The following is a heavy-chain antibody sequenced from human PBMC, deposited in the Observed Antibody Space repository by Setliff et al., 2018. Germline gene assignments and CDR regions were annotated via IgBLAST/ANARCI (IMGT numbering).Heavy chain of an antibody. D-gene: IGHD1-26*01. CDR1: GYTFSNYW. Sequence: GESLKISCKGSGYTFSNYWIGWVRQMPGQGLEWMGVIYPGDSDTRYSPSFQGQVSFSSDKSISTAYLQWSSLKASDTAMYFCARLGKWDSFDYWGQGTLVTVSS. J-gene: IGHJ4*02. V-gene: IGHV5-51*01. CDR3: ARLGKWDSFDY. CDR2: IYPGDSDT.